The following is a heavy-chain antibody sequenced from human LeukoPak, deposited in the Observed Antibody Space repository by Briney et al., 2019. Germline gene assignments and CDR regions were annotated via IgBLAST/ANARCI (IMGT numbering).Heavy chain of an antibody. CDR2: INHSGST. CDR1: GFTFSSYA. Sequence: GSLRLSCAASGFTFSSYAMSWIRQPPGKGLEWIGEINHSGSTNYNPSLKSRVTISVDTSKNQFSLKLSSVTAADTAVYYCARVSFWFDPWGQGTLVTVSS. CDR3: ARVSFWFDP. J-gene: IGHJ5*02. V-gene: IGHV4-34*01.